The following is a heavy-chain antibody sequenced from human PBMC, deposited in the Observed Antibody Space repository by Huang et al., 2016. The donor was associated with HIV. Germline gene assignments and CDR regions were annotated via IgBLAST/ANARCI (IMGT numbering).Heavy chain of an antibody. D-gene: IGHD3-10*01. CDR2: LRYDGSNK. CDR3: AKGSMANAFDI. J-gene: IGHJ3*02. Sequence: QVQLVESGGGVVEPGGSLRLSCAASGFTFSSYGMHWVRQAPGKGLEWGAFLRYDGSNKDYADSVRGRFTISRDNSKNTLYLQMNSLRAEDTAVYYCAKGSMANAFDIWGQGTMVTVSS. CDR1: GFTFSSYG. V-gene: IGHV3-30*02.